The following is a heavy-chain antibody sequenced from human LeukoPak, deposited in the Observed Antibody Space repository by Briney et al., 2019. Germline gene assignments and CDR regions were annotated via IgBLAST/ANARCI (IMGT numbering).Heavy chain of an antibody. J-gene: IGHJ6*02. CDR3: AKGVSSRSYYYYGMDV. CDR1: GFTFSSYA. V-gene: IGHV3-30*04. D-gene: IGHD2-2*01. Sequence: GRSLRLSCAASGFTFSSYAMHWVRQAPGKGLEWVAVISYDGRNKYSADSVKGRFTISRDNSKNTLYLQMNSLRAEDTAVYYCAKGVSSRSYYYYGMDVWGQGTTVTVSS. CDR2: ISYDGRNK.